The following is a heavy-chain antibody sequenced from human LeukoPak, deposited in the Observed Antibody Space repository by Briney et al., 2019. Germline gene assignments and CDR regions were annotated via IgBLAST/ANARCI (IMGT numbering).Heavy chain of an antibody. CDR3: ARNNGMDV. J-gene: IGHJ6*02. CDR2: VNRDGRET. V-gene: IGHV3-7*03. Sequence: PGGSLRLSCAASGFTVSSNYMNWVRQVPGRGPEWVANVNRDGRETYYLDSVKGRFTISKDNAKNSLYLQMNSLRAEDTALYHCARNNGMDVWGQGTTVIVSS. CDR1: GFTVSSNY.